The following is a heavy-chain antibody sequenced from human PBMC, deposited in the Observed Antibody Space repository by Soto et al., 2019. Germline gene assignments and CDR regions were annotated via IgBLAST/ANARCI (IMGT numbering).Heavy chain of an antibody. D-gene: IGHD3-3*01. CDR3: AKDGSDDFWSGYWYYFDY. Sequence: GSLRLSCAASGFTFSSYAMSWVRQAPGKGLEWVSAISGSGGSTYYADSVKGRFTISRDNSKNTLYLQMNSLRAEDTAVYYCAKDGSDDFWSGYWYYFDYWGQGTLVTVSS. J-gene: IGHJ4*02. CDR2: ISGSGGST. V-gene: IGHV3-23*01. CDR1: GFTFSSYA.